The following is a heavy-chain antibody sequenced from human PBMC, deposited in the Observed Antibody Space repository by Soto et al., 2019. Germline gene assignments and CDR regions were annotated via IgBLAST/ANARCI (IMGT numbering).Heavy chain of an antibody. CDR1: GGTFSSYA. D-gene: IGHD6-19*01. J-gene: IGHJ4*02. V-gene: IGHV1-69*13. Sequence: GASVKASCKASGGTFSSYAISCVRQAPGQGLEWMGGTIPIFGTANYAQKFQGRVTITADESTSTAYMELSSLRSEDTAVYYCARHTGYSSGWYVDYWGQGTLVTVSS. CDR3: ARHTGYSSGWYVDY. CDR2: TIPIFGTA.